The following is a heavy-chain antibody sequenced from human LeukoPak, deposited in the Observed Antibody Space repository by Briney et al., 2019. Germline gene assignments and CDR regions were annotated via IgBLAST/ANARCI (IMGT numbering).Heavy chain of an antibody. Sequence: PSETLSLTCTVSGGSISSYYWSWIRQPPGKGLEWIGYVYYSGSTNYNPSLKSRVTISVDTSKNQFSLKLSSVTAADTAVYYCARHGYSNPFDYWGQGTLVTVSS. CDR1: GGSISSYY. CDR2: VYYSGST. V-gene: IGHV4-59*08. D-gene: IGHD4-11*01. J-gene: IGHJ4*02. CDR3: ARHGYSNPFDY.